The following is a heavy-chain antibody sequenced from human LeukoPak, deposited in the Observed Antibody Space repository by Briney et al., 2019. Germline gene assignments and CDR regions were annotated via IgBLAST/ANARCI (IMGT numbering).Heavy chain of an antibody. Sequence: SETLSLTCTVSGASIRSYYWSWIRQPPGKGLEWIGHIYYSGTTNYNPSLKSRVTISVDMSKNQFSLNLNSVTAADTAVYYCAKSRNTFDTWGQGTMVTVSS. V-gene: IGHV4-59*01. D-gene: IGHD2/OR15-2a*01. CDR1: GASIRSYY. J-gene: IGHJ3*02. CDR3: AKSRNTFDT. CDR2: IYYSGTT.